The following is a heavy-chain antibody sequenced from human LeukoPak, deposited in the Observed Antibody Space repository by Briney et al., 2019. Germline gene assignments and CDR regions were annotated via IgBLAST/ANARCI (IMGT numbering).Heavy chain of an antibody. Sequence: GGSLRLSCAASGFTFSNSGMNWVRQAPGKGLEWVSYISSSSSTIYYADSVKGRFTISRDNAKNSLYLQMNSLRAEDTAVYYCAREDYDILTGFDYWGQGTLVTVSS. CDR3: AREDYDILTGFDY. V-gene: IGHV3-48*01. CDR2: ISSSSSTI. CDR1: GFTFSNSG. D-gene: IGHD3-9*01. J-gene: IGHJ4*02.